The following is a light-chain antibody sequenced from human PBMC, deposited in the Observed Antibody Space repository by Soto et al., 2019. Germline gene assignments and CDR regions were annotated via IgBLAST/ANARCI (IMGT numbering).Light chain of an antibody. Sequence: QSALTQPASASGTPGQRLTISCSGSNSNIGSHTVNWYQHVAGTAPKLLIYSDDERPSGVADRFSGSKSGTSASLAISGLLAEDEGDYFCAAWDDSLNGRVFGGGTKLTVL. CDR3: AAWDDSLNGRV. CDR2: SDD. J-gene: IGLJ3*02. V-gene: IGLV1-44*01. CDR1: NSNIGSHT.